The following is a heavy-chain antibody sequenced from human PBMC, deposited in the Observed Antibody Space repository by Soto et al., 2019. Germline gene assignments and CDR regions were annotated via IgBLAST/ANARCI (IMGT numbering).Heavy chain of an antibody. CDR3: ARVGWSRLLRWFDP. V-gene: IGHV1-69*01. Sequence: QVQLVQSGAEVKKPGSSVKVSCKASGGTFSSYAISWVRQAPGQGLEWMGGIIPIFGTANYEQRFQGRVTITADESTSRAYMELSSLRSEDTAVYYCARVGWSRLLRWFDPWGQGTLVTVSS. CDR1: GGTFSSYA. CDR2: IIPIFGTA. J-gene: IGHJ5*02. D-gene: IGHD2-15*01.